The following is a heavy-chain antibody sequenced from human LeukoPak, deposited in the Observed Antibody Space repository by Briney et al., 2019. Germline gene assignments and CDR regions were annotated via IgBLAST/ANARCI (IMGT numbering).Heavy chain of an antibody. CDR2: IYHSGST. D-gene: IGHD5-18*01. V-gene: IGHV4-30-2*02. J-gene: IGHJ6*03. CDR3: ARQTAMDV. CDR1: GGSISSGGYY. Sequence: SETLSLTCTVSGGSISSGGYYWSCIRQPPGKGLECIGYIYHSGSTYYNPSLKGRVTISVDRSKNQFSLKLSSVTAADTAVYYCARQTAMDVWGKGTTVTVSS.